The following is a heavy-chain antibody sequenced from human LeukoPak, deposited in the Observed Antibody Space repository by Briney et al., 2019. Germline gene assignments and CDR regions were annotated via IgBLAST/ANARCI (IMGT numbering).Heavy chain of an antibody. D-gene: IGHD5-24*01. CDR1: GYSFTSYW. Sequence: GESLKISCKGSGYSFTSYWIGWVRQMPGKGLEWMGIVFPGDSDTRYSPSFQGQVTISADKSISTAYLQWSSLEASDTAMYYCARFNSRQLERGDYWGQGTLVTVSS. V-gene: IGHV5-51*01. CDR2: VFPGDSDT. J-gene: IGHJ4*02. CDR3: ARFNSRQLERGDY.